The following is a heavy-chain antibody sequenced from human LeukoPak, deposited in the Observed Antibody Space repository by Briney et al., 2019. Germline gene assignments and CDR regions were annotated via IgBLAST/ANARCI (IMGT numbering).Heavy chain of an antibody. Sequence: GGSLRLSCAASGFTFSNYGMHWVRQAPGKGLEWVAVIWYDGSNKYYADSVKGRFTISRDNSKNTLYLQMNSLRAEDTAVYYCTKGTIWLPFDYWGQGTLVTVSS. V-gene: IGHV3-33*06. CDR3: TKGTIWLPFDY. D-gene: IGHD5-18*01. CDR2: IWYDGSNK. CDR1: GFTFSNYG. J-gene: IGHJ4*02.